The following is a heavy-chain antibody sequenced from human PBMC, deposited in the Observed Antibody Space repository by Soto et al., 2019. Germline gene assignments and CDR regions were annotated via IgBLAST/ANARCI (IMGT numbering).Heavy chain of an antibody. V-gene: IGHV1-8*01. J-gene: IGHJ6*03. CDR1: GYTFTSYD. Sequence: ASVKVSCKASGYTFTSYDINWVRQATGQGLEWMGWMNPNSGNTGYAQKFQGRVTMTRNTSISTAYMELSSLRSEDTAVYYCARGPQNYDFWSGYYSAYMDVWGKGTTVTVSS. CDR2: MNPNSGNT. D-gene: IGHD3-3*01. CDR3: ARGPQNYDFWSGYYSAYMDV.